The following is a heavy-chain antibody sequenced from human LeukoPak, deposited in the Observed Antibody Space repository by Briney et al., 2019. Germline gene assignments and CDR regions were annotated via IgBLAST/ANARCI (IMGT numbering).Heavy chain of an antibody. Sequence: PSETLSLTCTVSGGSISGSTYYWGWIRQPPGKGLEWIANIYYSGNTYYKPSLRSRLTISVDTSKNQFSLKVNSVTAADTAVYFCARGPDWPIDSWGQGTLVTVSS. CDR1: GGSISGSTYY. CDR2: IYYSGNT. J-gene: IGHJ4*02. D-gene: IGHD3-9*01. V-gene: IGHV4-39*07. CDR3: ARGPDWPIDS.